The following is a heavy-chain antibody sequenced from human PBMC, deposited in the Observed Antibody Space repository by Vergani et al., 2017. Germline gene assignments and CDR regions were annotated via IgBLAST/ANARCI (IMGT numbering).Heavy chain of an antibody. J-gene: IGHJ5*02. CDR2: IYPCDSDT. V-gene: IGHV5-51*01. Sequence: VQLVQSGAEVKKPGESLKISCKGSGYSFTSYWIGWVRQMPGKGLEWMGIIYPCDSDTRYSRSFQGQVTISADKSILTVYLQWSRLKASDTAMYYCARQCDLGGPNWFDPWGQGTLVTVSS. CDR3: ARQCDLGGPNWFDP. D-gene: IGHD2-21*02. CDR1: GYSFTSYW.